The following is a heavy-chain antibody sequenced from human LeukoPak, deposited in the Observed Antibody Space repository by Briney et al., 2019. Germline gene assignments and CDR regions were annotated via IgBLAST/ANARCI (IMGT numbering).Heavy chain of an antibody. CDR2: IRSNSDGGTI. Sequence: GGSLRLSCATSGFTFSNAWMNWVREAPGKGLEWVGRIRSNSDGGTIDYAAPVKGRFTLSRDDSKTTLYLQMNSLQTEDTAVYYCATDFYDSTWGQGTLVTVSS. CDR1: GFTFSNAW. CDR3: ATDFYDST. J-gene: IGHJ5*02. D-gene: IGHD3-22*01. V-gene: IGHV3-15*07.